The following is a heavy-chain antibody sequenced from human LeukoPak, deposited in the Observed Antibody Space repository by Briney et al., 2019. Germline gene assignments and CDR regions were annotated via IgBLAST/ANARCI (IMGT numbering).Heavy chain of an antibody. V-gene: IGHV1-2*02. CDR3: AAATTNSGSYYIH. CDR1: GYTFTGYY. D-gene: IGHD1-26*01. CDR2: INPNSGGT. J-gene: IGHJ4*02. Sequence: ASVKVSCKASGYTFTGYYMHWVRQAPGQGLEWMGWINPNSGGTNYAQKFQGRVTITRDMSTSTAYMELSSLRSEDTAVYYCAAATTNSGSYYIHWGQGTLVTVSS.